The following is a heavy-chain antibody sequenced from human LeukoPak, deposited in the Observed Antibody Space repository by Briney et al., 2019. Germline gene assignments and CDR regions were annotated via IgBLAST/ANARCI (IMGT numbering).Heavy chain of an antibody. CDR1: GYSFTSYW. D-gene: IGHD5-18*01. V-gene: IGHV5-51*01. Sequence: GESLKISCKGSGYSFTSYWIGWVRQMPGKGLEWMGIIYPGDSETRYSPSFQGQVTISADKSISTAYLQWSSLKASDTAMYYCARLGGYSYSNNWFDPWGQGTLVTVSS. J-gene: IGHJ5*02. CDR3: ARLGGYSYSNNWFDP. CDR2: IYPGDSET.